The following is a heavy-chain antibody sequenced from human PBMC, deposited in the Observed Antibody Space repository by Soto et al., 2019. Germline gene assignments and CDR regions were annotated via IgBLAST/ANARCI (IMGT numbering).Heavy chain of an antibody. CDR1: GVSINTNNYY. D-gene: IGHD2-15*01. Sequence: SETLSLTCTVSGVSINTNNYYWGWVRQPPGKGPEWIGNIFYSGSTFYNPSLRSRLTISVDTSKNQFSLRLNSVTAADAAVYYCAGFVVPASRNTGFDYWGQGTLVTV. CDR3: AGFVVPASRNTGFDY. CDR2: IFYSGST. J-gene: IGHJ4*02. V-gene: IGHV4-39*01.